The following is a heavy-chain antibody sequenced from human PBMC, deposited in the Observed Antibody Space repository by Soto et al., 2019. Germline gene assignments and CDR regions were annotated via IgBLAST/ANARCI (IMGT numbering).Heavy chain of an antibody. V-gene: IGHV3-30*03. CDR2: ISYDGSDK. CDR1: GFTFSSYG. D-gene: IGHD6-13*01. Sequence: QVQLVESGGGVVQPGRSLRLSCAASGFTFSSYGMHWVRQAPGKGLEWVALISYDGSDKYYADSVKGRFTISRDNSKNALYLHMNSLRGEDTAVYYCGAGQYFSDYWGQGTLVTVSS. J-gene: IGHJ4*02. CDR3: GAGQYFSDY.